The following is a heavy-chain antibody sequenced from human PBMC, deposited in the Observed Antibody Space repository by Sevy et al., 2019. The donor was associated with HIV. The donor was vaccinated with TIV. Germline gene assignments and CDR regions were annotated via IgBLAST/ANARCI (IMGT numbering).Heavy chain of an antibody. V-gene: IGHV3-7*01. CDR1: GFTVSAYW. Sequence: GGSLRLSCAASGFTVSAYWTNWVRHAPGNGLEWVSNIKSDGSDKHYVDSVEGRFTISRDNAKNSLYLQMNSLRVEGTAVYYCAQETVGRFDSWGQGTLVTVSS. D-gene: IGHD3-16*01. J-gene: IGHJ4*02. CDR3: AQETVGRFDS. CDR2: IKSDGSDK.